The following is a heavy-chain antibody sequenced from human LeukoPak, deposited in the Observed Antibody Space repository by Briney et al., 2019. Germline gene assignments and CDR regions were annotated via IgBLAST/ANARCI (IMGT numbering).Heavy chain of an antibody. D-gene: IGHD3-16*01. J-gene: IGHJ4*02. Sequence: PGGSLRLSCTVSGFTVSSNSMSWDRQAPGKGLEWVSFIYSAGGIYYSDSVKGRFTISIDNSKNTLYLQMNSLRAEDTAVYYCARRAGAYTHPYDYWGQGTLVTVSS. CDR1: GFTVSSNS. CDR2: IYSAGGI. V-gene: IGHV3-53*01. CDR3: ARRAGAYTHPYDY.